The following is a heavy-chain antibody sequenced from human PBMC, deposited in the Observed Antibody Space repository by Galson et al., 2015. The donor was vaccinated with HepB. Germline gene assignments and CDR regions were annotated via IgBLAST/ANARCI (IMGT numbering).Heavy chain of an antibody. V-gene: IGHV3-15*01. CDR2: IKSEANGGTT. D-gene: IGHD3-3*01. CDR3: TPAHSIFGVVISDY. J-gene: IGHJ4*01. CDR1: GFPFSHAW. Sequence: SLRLSCAASGFPFSHAWMSWVRQAPGKGLEWIGRIKSEANGGTTNYIASVEDRFIISRDDSKNSVYLQMNSLKTEDTGVYYCTPAHSIFGVVISDYWGHGTRVTVSS.